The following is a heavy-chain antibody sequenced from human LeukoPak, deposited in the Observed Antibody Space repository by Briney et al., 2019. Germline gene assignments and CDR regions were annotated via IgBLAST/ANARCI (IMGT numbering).Heavy chain of an antibody. CDR1: GGSFTMMGYY. CDR2: MYHSGST. CDR3: ARDITGLDPQGRWLDP. Sequence: PSETLSLTCTVSDVSGGSFTMMGYYWGWIRQPPGKGLEWIGSMYHSGSTYDNPSLKSRVTMSVDTSKNQFSLSLTSVTSADTAVYYCARDITGLDPQGRWLDPWGQGILVAVSS. D-gene: IGHD3-3*01. V-gene: IGHV4-39*07. J-gene: IGHJ5*02.